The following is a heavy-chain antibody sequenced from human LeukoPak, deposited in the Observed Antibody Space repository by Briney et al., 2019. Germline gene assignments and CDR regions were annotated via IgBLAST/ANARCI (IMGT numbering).Heavy chain of an antibody. CDR3: AIHGCGRYMVC. V-gene: IGHV4-59*01. J-gene: IGHJ4*02. Sequence: PSETLSLNSKVSGGTISTYYWSWFRQPPGKGLEWIGYIYNSGSTTYNPSLKSRVTISVDTSKNQFSLKLTSVTATDTAVYYCAIHGCGRYMVCGGQGALVTVSS. CDR2: IYNSGST. D-gene: IGHD6-19*01. CDR1: GGTISTYY.